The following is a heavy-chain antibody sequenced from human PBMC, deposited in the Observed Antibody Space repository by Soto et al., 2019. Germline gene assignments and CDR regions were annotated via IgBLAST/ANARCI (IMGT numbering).Heavy chain of an antibody. V-gene: IGHV3-48*02. CDR3: ARVADSSSYYFDY. J-gene: IGHJ4*02. CDR2: ISSSSSTI. CDR1: GFTFSSYS. D-gene: IGHD6-6*01. Sequence: GGSLKLSCAASGFTFSSYSMNWVRQAPGKGLEWVSYISSSSSTIYYADSVKGRFTISRDNAKNSLYLQMNSLRDEDTAVYYCARVADSSSYYFDYWGQGTLVTVSS.